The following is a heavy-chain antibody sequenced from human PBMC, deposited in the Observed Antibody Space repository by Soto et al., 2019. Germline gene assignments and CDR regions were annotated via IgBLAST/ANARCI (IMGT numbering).Heavy chain of an antibody. V-gene: IGHV2-5*02. CDR2: IYWDDDK. Sequence: QITLKESGPTLVKPTQTLTLTCTFSGFSLSASGVGVGWIRQPPGKALEWLALIYWDDDKRYSPSLKSRLTITKDTSKSQVVLTTATMDPVDAATYYCAHRGCSGGNCYGYFHHWGQGTLVTVSS. CDR1: GFSLSASGVG. D-gene: IGHD2-15*01. J-gene: IGHJ1*01. CDR3: AHRGCSGGNCYGYFHH.